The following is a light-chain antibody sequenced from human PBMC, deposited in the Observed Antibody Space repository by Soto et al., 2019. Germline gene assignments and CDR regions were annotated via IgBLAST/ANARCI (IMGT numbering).Light chain of an antibody. CDR2: SNN. CDR3: AAWDNSLNGVV. Sequence: QSVLTQPPSASGTPGQRVTISCSGSSSNIGSNTVNWYQQLPGTAPKLLIYSNNQRPSGVPDRFSGSKSGTSASLAIGGLQSEDEADYYCAAWDNSLNGVVFGGGTKLTV. CDR1: SSNIGSNT. J-gene: IGLJ2*01. V-gene: IGLV1-44*01.